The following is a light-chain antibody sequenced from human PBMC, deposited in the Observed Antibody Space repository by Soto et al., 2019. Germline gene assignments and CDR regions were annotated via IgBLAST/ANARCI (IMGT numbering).Light chain of an antibody. Sequence: EIVLTQSPATLSLYPGERATLSCRASQSVSSYLAWYQQKPGQAPRLLIYDASNRATGIPARFSGSGSGTDFTLTISSLEPEDFAVYYCQQRSNWPPITFGQGTRLQNK. CDR3: QQRSNWPPIT. J-gene: IGKJ5*01. CDR1: QSVSSY. CDR2: DAS. V-gene: IGKV3-11*01.